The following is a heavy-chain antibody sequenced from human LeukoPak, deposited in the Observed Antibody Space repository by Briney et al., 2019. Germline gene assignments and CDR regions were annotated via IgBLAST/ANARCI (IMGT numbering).Heavy chain of an antibody. Sequence: SETLSLTCTVSGGSISSSSYYWGWIRQPPGKGLEWIGSIYYSGSTYYNPSLKSRVTISVDTSKNQFSLKLSSVTAADTAVYYCARVKRSYLTYFDYWGQGTLVTVSS. J-gene: IGHJ4*02. D-gene: IGHD1-26*01. CDR3: ARVKRSYLTYFDY. CDR2: IYYSGST. V-gene: IGHV4-39*07. CDR1: GGSISSSSYY.